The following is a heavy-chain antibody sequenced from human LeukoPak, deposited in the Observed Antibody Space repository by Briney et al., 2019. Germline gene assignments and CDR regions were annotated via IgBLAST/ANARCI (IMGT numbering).Heavy chain of an antibody. Sequence: ASVKVSCKASGYTFTGYYMHWVRQAPGQGLVWMGRIDPNSGGTNYAQKFQGRVTMTRDTSISTAYMDLSRLRSDDTAVYYCAREHWNDYWGQGTLVTVSS. CDR3: AREHWNDY. D-gene: IGHD1-1*01. V-gene: IGHV1-2*06. CDR1: GYTFTGYY. J-gene: IGHJ4*02. CDR2: IDPNSGGT.